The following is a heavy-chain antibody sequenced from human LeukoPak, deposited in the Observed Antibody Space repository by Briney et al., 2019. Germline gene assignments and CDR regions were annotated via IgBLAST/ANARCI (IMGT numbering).Heavy chain of an antibody. CDR3: ARISHGYFQH. CDR2: IYYSGST. CDR1: GGSISSSSCY. V-gene: IGHV4-39*01. Sequence: SETLSLTCTVSGGSISSSSCYWGWIRQPPGKGLEWIGSIYYSGSTYYSPSLKSRVTISVDTSKNQFSLKLSSVTAADTAVYYCARISHGYFQHWGQGTLVTVSS. J-gene: IGHJ1*01.